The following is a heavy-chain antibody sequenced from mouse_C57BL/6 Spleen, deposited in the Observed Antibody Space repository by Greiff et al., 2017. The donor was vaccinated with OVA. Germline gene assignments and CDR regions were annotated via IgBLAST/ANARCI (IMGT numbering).Heavy chain of an antibody. J-gene: IGHJ1*03. CDR3: ARSYGIYWYFDD. CDR1: GFTFSSYA. Sequence: EVKLVESGGGLVKPGGSLKLSCAASGFTFSSYAMSWVRQTPEKRLEWVATISDGGSYTYYPDNVKGRFTISRDNAKNNLYLQMSHLKSEDTAMYYCARSYGIYWYFDDWGTGTTVTVSS. CDR2: ISDGGSYT. V-gene: IGHV5-4*03. D-gene: IGHD2-1*01.